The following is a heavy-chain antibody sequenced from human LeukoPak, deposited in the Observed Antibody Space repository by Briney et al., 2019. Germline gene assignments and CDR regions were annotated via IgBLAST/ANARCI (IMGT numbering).Heavy chain of an antibody. D-gene: IGHD2-15*01. CDR3: AKAPVTTCSGAYCYPFDY. J-gene: IGHJ4*02. Sequence: GGTLKLSCAASGFTFSYYGMSWVRQAPGKGLEWVSAISVSGNTYHADSVKGRFTISRDSSKNTLYLQMNSLRAGDAAVYYCAKAPVTTCSGAYCYPFDYWSQGTLVTVSS. CDR2: ISVSGNT. V-gene: IGHV3-23*01. CDR1: GFTFSYYG.